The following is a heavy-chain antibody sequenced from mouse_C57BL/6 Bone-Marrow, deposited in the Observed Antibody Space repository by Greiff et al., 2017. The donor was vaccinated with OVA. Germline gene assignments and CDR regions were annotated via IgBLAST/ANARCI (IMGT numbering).Heavy chain of an antibody. V-gene: IGHV1-42*01. Sequence: EEQLQQSGPELVKPGASVKISCKASGYSFTGYYMNWVKQSPEKSLEWIGEINPSTGGTTYNQKFKAKATLTVDKSSSTAYMQLKSLTSEDSAVYYCARGWLPRDYWGQGTTLTVSS. CDR1: GYSFTGYY. CDR3: ARGWLPRDY. D-gene: IGHD2-3*01. CDR2: INPSTGGT. J-gene: IGHJ2*01.